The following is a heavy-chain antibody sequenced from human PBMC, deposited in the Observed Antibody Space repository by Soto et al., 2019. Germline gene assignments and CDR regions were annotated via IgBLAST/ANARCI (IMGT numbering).Heavy chain of an antibody. CDR2: IWYDGSNK. J-gene: IGHJ6*02. CDR1: GFTFSSYG. V-gene: IGHV3-33*01. D-gene: IGHD6-6*01. CDR3: AREEYSSYTYYGMDV. Sequence: QVQLVESGGGVVQPGRSLRLSCAASGFTFSSYGMHWVRQAPGKGLEWVAVIWYDGSNKYYADSVKGRFTISRDNSKNTLYLQVNSLRAEDTAVYYCAREEYSSYTYYGMDVWGQGTTVTVSS.